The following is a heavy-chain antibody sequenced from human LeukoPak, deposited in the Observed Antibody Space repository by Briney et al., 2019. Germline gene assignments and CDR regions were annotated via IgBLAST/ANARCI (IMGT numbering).Heavy chain of an antibody. J-gene: IGHJ6*03. V-gene: IGHV4-39*01. CDR1: GGSISSSSYY. CDR3: ARHWGYYYYYMDV. D-gene: IGHD3-16*01. CDR2: VYHSGST. Sequence: SETLSLTCTVSGGSISSSSYYWAWISQPPGKGLEWIGSVYHSGSTYYNPSLKSRVTISVDTSKNQFSLKLSSVTAADTAVYYCARHWGYYYYYMDVWGKGTTVTISS.